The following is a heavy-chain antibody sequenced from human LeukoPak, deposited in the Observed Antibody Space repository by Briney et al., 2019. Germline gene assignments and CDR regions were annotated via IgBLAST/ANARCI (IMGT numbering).Heavy chain of an antibody. CDR2: ISWNSGRI. Sequence: GGSLRLSCAASGFTFDDYAMHWVRQAPGKGLEWVSGISWNSGRIGYADSVKGRFTISRDNAKNSLYLQMNSLRAGDMALYYCAKGDCSSTGCYTAYWGQGTLVTVSS. CDR3: AKGDCSSTGCYTAY. J-gene: IGHJ4*02. CDR1: GFTFDDYA. V-gene: IGHV3-9*03. D-gene: IGHD2-2*02.